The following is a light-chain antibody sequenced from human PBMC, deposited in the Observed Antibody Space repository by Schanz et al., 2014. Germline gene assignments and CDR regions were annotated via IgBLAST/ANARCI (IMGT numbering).Light chain of an antibody. CDR2: DVS. CDR1: SRDVGGYNY. Sequence: QSALTQPASVSGSPGQSITISCTGTSRDVGGYNYVSWYQQHPGKAPKLMIYDVSKRPSGVPDRFSGSKSGNTASLTISGLQAEDEADYYCTSYTTYTTYVFGTGTKLTVL. J-gene: IGLJ1*01. V-gene: IGLV2-14*01. CDR3: TSYTTYTTYV.